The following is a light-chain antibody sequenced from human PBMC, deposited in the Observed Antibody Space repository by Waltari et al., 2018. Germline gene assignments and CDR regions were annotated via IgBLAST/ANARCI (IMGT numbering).Light chain of an antibody. CDR3: PPYNNWPPP. CDR1: QSVSRA. V-gene: IGKV3-15*01. CDR2: VAS. Sequence: EIVMTQSPATLSVSPGERATLSCRASQSVSRALAWYHPKPGQAPRLLISVASTRATGIPALFPGRRSGTVFPLPILSLQSEDFAVYYCPPYNNWPPPFGHGPK. J-gene: IGKJ1*01.